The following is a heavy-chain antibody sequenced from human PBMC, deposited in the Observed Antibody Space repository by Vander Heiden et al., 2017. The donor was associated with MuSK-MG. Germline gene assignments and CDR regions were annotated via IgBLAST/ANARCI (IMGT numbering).Heavy chain of an antibody. CDR3: ARGRRTMVRGVATDY. CDR1: GGRFSSYA. J-gene: IGHJ4*02. V-gene: IGHV1-69*01. Sequence: QVQLVQSGSEVKRTGSSVKVSVKAAGGRFSSYAISWVRQAPGQGLEWMGGIIPIFGTANYAQKFQGRVTITADESTSTAYMELSSLRPQDTAVYYCARGRRTMVRGVATDYWGQGTLVTVSS. D-gene: IGHD3-10*01. CDR2: IIPIFGTA.